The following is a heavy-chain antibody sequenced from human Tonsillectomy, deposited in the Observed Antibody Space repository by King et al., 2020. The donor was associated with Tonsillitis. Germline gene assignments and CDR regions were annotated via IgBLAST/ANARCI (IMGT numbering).Heavy chain of an antibody. V-gene: IGHV3-73*02. D-gene: IGHD2-2*01. J-gene: IGHJ4*02. Sequence: VQLVESGGGLIQPGGSLKLSCAASGFTFSHSAMHWVRQASGKGLEYIGRIRTKLNNYATSYSASVKGRFTISRDDSKNTAYLQMNSLKTEDTAVYYCTGLRDCDSNGCYDYWGQGTLVTVSS. CDR2: IRTKLNNYAT. CDR3: TGLRDCDSNGCYDY. CDR1: GFTFSHSA.